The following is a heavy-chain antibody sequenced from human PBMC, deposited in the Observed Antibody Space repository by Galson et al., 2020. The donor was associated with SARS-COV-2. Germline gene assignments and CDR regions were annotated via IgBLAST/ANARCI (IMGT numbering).Heavy chain of an antibody. Sequence: SETLSLTCTVSGISISNSYWSWIRQPPGKGLEWMGHISDSGNTKYKPSLRSRVTISSDTSKNQFSLKLNSVTAADTAVYYCATGLGKRAFDIWGQGTMVTVSS. J-gene: IGHJ3*02. CDR1: GISISNSY. CDR2: ISDSGNT. D-gene: IGHD7-27*01. CDR3: ATGLGKRAFDI. V-gene: IGHV4-59*03.